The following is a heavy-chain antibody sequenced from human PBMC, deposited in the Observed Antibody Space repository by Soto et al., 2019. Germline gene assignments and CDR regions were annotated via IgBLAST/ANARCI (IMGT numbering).Heavy chain of an antibody. V-gene: IGHV1-18*01. Sequence: QVQLVQSGDEVKKPGASVKVSCKASGYIFVNYGIAWVRQAPGQGLEWMGWISPYTGNTHSATKVQGRLTMTTDTSTGTAYMMLGSLTSDDTAVYYCVMWDHYVTPAPQDVWGQGTTVTVSS. CDR1: GYIFVNYG. J-gene: IGHJ6*02. CDR2: ISPYTGNT. CDR3: VMWDHYVTPAPQDV. D-gene: IGHD3-16*01.